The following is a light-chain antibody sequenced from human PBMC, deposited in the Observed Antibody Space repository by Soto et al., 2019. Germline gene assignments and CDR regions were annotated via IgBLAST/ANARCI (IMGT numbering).Light chain of an antibody. CDR1: TGAVTNGHT. Sequence: QAVVTQEPSLTVSPGGTVTLTCGSSTGAVTNGHTPYWFQQKPGQAPRTLIYDTSNKHSWTPARFSGSLLGGKAALTLSGAQPEDEAEYYCWLSYDATNVVFGGGTQLTVL. J-gene: IGLJ2*01. CDR3: WLSYDATNVV. CDR2: DTS. V-gene: IGLV7-46*01.